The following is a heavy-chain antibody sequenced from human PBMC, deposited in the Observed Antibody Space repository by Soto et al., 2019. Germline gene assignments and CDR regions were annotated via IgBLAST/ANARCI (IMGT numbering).Heavy chain of an antibody. D-gene: IGHD2-15*01. CDR1: AFTFGDFA. V-gene: IGHV3-9*01. CDR2: INWNGNYI. CDR3: ARAPTGGTWPVYFDW. J-gene: IGHJ4*02. Sequence: VQLVESGGGLVQPGRSLRLSCTASAFTFGDFAMHWVRQVPGKGLEWVSGINWNGNYIGYADSVKGRVTVSSYNAKNSLYLQMNSLRPEDADLYFCARAPTGGTWPVYFDWWGRGTLVTVSS.